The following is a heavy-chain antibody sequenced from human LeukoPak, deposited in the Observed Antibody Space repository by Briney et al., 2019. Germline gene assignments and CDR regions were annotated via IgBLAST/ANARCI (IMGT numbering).Heavy chain of an antibody. Sequence: TSETLSLTCSVSGASISSYSWGWIRQPPGKGLEWIGYIYYSGNTNYNHSLKSRVTISVDTSNNEVSLNLNSVTAADTAVYYCARFVGSGLDYWGQGTLLTVSS. CDR1: GASISSYS. J-gene: IGHJ4*02. CDR2: IYYSGNT. D-gene: IGHD2-15*01. V-gene: IGHV4-59*01. CDR3: ARFVGSGLDY.